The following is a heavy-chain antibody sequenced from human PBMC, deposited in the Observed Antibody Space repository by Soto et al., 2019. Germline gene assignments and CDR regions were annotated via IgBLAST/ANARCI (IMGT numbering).Heavy chain of an antibody. V-gene: IGHV3-23*01. Sequence: LRLSCAVSGFTFTSYAMTWVRQAPLKGLEWVSAISGSGGSEFYAYSVKGRFTISRDNSKNTLYLQMKSLRAEDTALYYCAKGDTTMITDYYAMDVWGQGTTVTFSS. D-gene: IGHD5-18*01. CDR3: AKGDTTMITDYYAMDV. CDR1: GFTFTSYA. CDR2: ISGSGGSE. J-gene: IGHJ6*02.